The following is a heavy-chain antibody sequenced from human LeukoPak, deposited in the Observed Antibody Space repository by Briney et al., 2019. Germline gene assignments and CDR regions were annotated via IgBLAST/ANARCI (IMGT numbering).Heavy chain of an antibody. CDR3: ARNLMTTVTNHFDY. CDR2: IYYSGST. D-gene: IGHD4-11*01. V-gene: IGHV4-59*01. Sequence: PSETLSLTCTVSGGSISSYYWSWIRQPPGKGLEWIGYIYYSGSTNYNPSLKSRVTISVDTSKNQFSLKLSSVTAADTAVYYCARNLMTTVTNHFDYWGQGTLVTVSS. J-gene: IGHJ4*02. CDR1: GGSISSYY.